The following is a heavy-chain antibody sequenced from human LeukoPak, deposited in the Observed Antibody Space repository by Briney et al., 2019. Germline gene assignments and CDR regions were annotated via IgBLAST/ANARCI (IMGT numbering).Heavy chain of an antibody. CDR1: GGSISSCSYY. Sequence: PSETLSLTCTVSGGSISSCSYYWGWIRQPPGKGLEWIGSIYYSGSTNYNPSLKSRVTISVDTSKNQFSLKLSSVTAADTAVYYCARHKDSEHNYDILTGYYREPRYWFDPWGQGTLVTVSS. CDR3: ARHKDSEHNYDILTGYYREPRYWFDP. CDR2: IYYSGST. D-gene: IGHD3-9*01. J-gene: IGHJ5*02. V-gene: IGHV4-39*01.